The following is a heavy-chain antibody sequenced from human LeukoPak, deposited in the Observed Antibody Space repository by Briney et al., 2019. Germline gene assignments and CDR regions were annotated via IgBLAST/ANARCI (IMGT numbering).Heavy chain of an antibody. CDR3: ARGLYSSGWSDRYYFDY. CDR1: GGTFISYA. CDR2: IIPIFGTA. Sequence: SVKVSCKASGGTFISYAISWVRQAPGQGLEWMGGIIPIFGTANYAQKFQGRVTITADESTSTAYMELSSLRSEDTAVYYCARGLYSSGWSDRYYFDYWGQGTLVTVSS. J-gene: IGHJ4*02. D-gene: IGHD6-19*01. V-gene: IGHV1-69*13.